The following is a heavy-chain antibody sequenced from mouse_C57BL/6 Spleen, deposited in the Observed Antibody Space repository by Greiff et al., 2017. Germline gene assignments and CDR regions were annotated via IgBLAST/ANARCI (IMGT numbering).Heavy chain of an antibody. V-gene: IGHV5-4*01. CDR3: AREGRAAYYSNWFAY. Sequence: EVHLVESGGGLVKPGGSLKLSCAASGFTFSSYAMSWVRQTPEKRLEWVATISDGGSYTYYPDNVKGRFTISRDDAKNNLYLQMSHLKSEDTAMYYCAREGRAAYYSNWFAYWGQGTLVTVSA. CDR1: GFTFSSYA. CDR2: ISDGGSYT. J-gene: IGHJ3*01. D-gene: IGHD2-5*01.